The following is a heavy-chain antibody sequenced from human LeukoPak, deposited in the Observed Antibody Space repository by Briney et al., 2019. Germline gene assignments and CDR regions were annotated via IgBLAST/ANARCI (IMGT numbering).Heavy chain of an antibody. V-gene: IGHV3-30*02. Sequence: GGPLRLSCAASGFTFSSYGMHWVRQAPGKGLEWVSFIRYDGNSNYYVGSMKGRFTTSRDNSKNTLYLQMNSLRAEDTAVYYCAKDRGRDSSGFYLHFDYWGQGALVTVSS. D-gene: IGHD3-22*01. CDR1: GFTFSSYG. J-gene: IGHJ4*02. CDR3: AKDRGRDSSGFYLHFDY. CDR2: IRYDGNSN.